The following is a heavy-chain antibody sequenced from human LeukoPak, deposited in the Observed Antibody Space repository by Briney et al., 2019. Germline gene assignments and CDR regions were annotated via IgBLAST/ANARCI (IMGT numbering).Heavy chain of an antibody. CDR2: ISSGSSTI. CDR1: GFTFSSYS. J-gene: IGHJ3*02. D-gene: IGHD5-24*01. V-gene: IGHV3-48*01. Sequence: GGSLRLSCAASGFTFSSYSMNWVRQAPGKGLEWVSYISSGSSTIYYADSAKGRFTISRDNSKNTLYLQMNSLRAEDTAVYYCARAGGGDGYNSRAPTNDAFDIWGQGTMVTVSS. CDR3: ARAGGGDGYNSRAPTNDAFDI.